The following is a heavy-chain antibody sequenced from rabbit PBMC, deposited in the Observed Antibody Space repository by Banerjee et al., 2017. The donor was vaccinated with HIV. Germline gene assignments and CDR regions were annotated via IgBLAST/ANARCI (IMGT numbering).Heavy chain of an antibody. CDR3: ARVHIANNWGL. J-gene: IGHJ4*01. CDR2: IYTGSGST. D-gene: IGHD1-1*01. CDR1: GFTLSSYW. Sequence: LEESGGGLVQPEGSLALTCKASGFTLSSYWMCWVRQAPGKGLEWIGCIYTGSGSTYYANWVNGRFTISKTSSTTVTLQMTSLTAADTATYFCARVHIANNWGLWGQGTLVTVS. V-gene: IGHV1S45*01.